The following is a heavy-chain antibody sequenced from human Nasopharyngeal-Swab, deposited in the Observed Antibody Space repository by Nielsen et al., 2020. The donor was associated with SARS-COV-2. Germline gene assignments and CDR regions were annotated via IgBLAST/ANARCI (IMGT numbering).Heavy chain of an antibody. V-gene: IGHV3-9*01. Sequence: SLKISCAASGFSFDDYATHWVRQAPGKGLEWVSGISWNSGRIGYADSVKGRFTISRDNAKNSLFLQMNSLRAEDTALYYCAKDLGIAVAGTGHDLWGQGTLVPSPQ. CDR2: ISWNSGRI. J-gene: IGHJ5*02. CDR3: AKDLGIAVAGTGHDL. D-gene: IGHD6-19*01. CDR1: GFSFDDYA.